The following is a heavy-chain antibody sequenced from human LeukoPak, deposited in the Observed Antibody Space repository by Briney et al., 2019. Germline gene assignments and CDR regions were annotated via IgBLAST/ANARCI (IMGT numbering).Heavy chain of an antibody. CDR2: IIPIFGTA. CDR3: ARDADYYDSSGYGKGFDY. Sequence: GASVKVSCKASGGTFSSYAISWVRQAPGQGLERMGGIIPIFGTANYAQKFQGRVTITADESTSTAYMELSSLRSEDTAVYYCARDADYYDSSGYGKGFDYWGQGTLVTVSS. J-gene: IGHJ4*02. D-gene: IGHD3-22*01. V-gene: IGHV1-69*01. CDR1: GGTFSSYA.